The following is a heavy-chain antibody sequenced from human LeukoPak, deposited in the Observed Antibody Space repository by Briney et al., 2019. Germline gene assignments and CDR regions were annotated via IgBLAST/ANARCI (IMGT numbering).Heavy chain of an antibody. CDR2: IRQDGGEK. V-gene: IGHV3-7*01. CDR3: ARDGTAAGLYFDL. J-gene: IGHJ4*01. D-gene: IGHD6-13*01. Sequence: GGSLRLSCAVSGFTFTDYWVNWVRQAPGKGLEWVASIRQDGGEKYYVDSVKGRFTISRDNTKNSLYLQMSALRAEDTAVYYCARDGTAAGLYFDLWGQGTLVTVSS. CDR1: GFTFTDYW.